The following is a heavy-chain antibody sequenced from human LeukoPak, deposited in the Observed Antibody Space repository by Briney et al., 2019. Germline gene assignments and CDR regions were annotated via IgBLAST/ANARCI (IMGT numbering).Heavy chain of an antibody. D-gene: IGHD3-10*01. CDR2: ISSSSSYI. V-gene: IGHV3-21*01. Sequence: GGSLRLSCAASGLTFSSYSMTWVRKAPGKGLEWVSSISSSSSYIYYADSVKGRFTISRDNAKNSLYLQMNSLRAEDTAVSYCARDGDYYGSGSYFSFDYWGQGTLVTVSS. CDR3: ARDGDYYGSGSYFSFDY. J-gene: IGHJ4*02. CDR1: GLTFSSYS.